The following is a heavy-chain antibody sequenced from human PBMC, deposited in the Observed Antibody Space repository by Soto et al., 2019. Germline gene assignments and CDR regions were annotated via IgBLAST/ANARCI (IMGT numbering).Heavy chain of an antibody. CDR1: GGSISSGDYY. D-gene: IGHD5-18*01. V-gene: IGHV4-30-4*01. CDR3: ARKDTAMVAFDY. Sequence: QVQLQESGPGLVKPSQTLSLTCTVSGGSISSGDYYWSWIRQPPGQGLEWIGYIYYSGSTYYNPSLKSRVTISVDTSKNQFSVKLSSVTAADTAVYYCARKDTAMVAFDYWGQGTLVTVSS. CDR2: IYYSGST. J-gene: IGHJ4*02.